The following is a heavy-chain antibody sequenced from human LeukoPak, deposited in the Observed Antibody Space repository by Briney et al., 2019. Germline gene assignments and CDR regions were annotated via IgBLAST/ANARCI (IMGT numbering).Heavy chain of an antibody. V-gene: IGHV3-7*01. CDR3: AGLDQAPLVGLGC. D-gene: IGHD1-1*01. Sequence: GGSLRLSCVASGFRFNTNWMSWVRPAPGNGLEWVAMMKPDGIETNYVECVRGRFIISINNAEKSLYLQLNSLRAGDTAVYYCAGLDQAPLVGLGCWGQGTLVTVSS. CDR2: MKPDGIET. CDR1: GFRFNTNW. J-gene: IGHJ4*02.